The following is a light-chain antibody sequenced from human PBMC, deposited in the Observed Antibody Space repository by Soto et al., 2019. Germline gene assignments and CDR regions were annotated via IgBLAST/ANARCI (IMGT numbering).Light chain of an antibody. CDR1: QGISNY. CDR3: LQNNAYPFT. CDR2: GAS. V-gene: IGKV1-17*03. J-gene: IGKJ2*01. Sequence: DIQMTQSPSAMSASVGDRVTITCRASQGISNYLAWFQQKPGQGPKRLIYGASNLQSGVPPRFSGSGSETEFTLTISNLQHEDIATYYCLQNNAYPFTFGQGTKLEIK.